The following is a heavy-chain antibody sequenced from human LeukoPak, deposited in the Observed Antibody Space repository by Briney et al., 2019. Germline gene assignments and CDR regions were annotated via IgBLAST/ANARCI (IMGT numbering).Heavy chain of an antibody. CDR3: ARDKGSGYVY. J-gene: IGHJ4*02. Sequence: GGSLRLSCAASGFTFSSYAMHWVRQAPGKGLEWVAVISYDGSNKYYADSVKGRFTISRDNSKNTLYLQMNSLRAEDTAVYYCARDKGSGYVYWGQGTLVTVSS. CDR1: GFTFSSYA. CDR2: ISYDGSNK. V-gene: IGHV3-30*04. D-gene: IGHD5-12*01.